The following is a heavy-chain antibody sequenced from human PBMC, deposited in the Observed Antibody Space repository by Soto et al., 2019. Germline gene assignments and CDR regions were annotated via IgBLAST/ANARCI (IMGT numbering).Heavy chain of an antibody. V-gene: IGHV3-7*05. J-gene: IGHJ4*02. Sequence: GGSLRLSCEVSGFPFSTHLMSWVRQAPGKGLEWVGNIKQDGGANYYVDSVKGRFTISRDNAKNSLYLQMNSLRAEDTALYYCARVSTTNYFDYWGQGTPVTVSS. CDR1: GFPFSTHL. CDR3: ARVSTTNYFDY. CDR2: IKQDGGAN.